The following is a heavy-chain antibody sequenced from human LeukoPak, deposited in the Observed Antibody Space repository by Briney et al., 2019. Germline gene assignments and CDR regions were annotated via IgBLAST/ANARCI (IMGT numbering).Heavy chain of an antibody. D-gene: IGHD3-10*01. V-gene: IGHV3-7*01. CDR1: GLTFNNYW. CDR3: ARTPDGADY. J-gene: IGHJ4*02. CDR2: IKQDGTEI. Sequence: GGSLRLSCAASGLTFNNYWMTWFRQAPGKGLEWVANIKQDGTEIFYVDSVRGRFIISRDNAENSLYLQMNSLRVEDTAVYYCARTPDGADYWGQGTLVTVSS.